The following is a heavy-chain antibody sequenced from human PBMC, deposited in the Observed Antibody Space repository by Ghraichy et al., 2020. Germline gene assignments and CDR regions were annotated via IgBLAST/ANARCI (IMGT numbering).Heavy chain of an antibody. D-gene: IGHD6-13*01. V-gene: IGHV3-48*02. CDR3: ANSLSSSSDFDY. CDR2: ISSTSNTI. Sequence: LSLTCAVSGFTFSSSNMNWVRQAPGKGLERVSFISSTSNTINYADSVKGRFTISRDNAKNSLYLQMNSLRDEDTAVYYCANSLSSSSDFDYWGQGTLVTVSS. CDR1: GFTFSSSN. J-gene: IGHJ4*02.